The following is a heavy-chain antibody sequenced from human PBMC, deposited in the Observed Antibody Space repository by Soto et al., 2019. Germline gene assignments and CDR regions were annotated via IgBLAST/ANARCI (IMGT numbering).Heavy chain of an antibody. D-gene: IGHD2-2*01. V-gene: IGHV3-23*01. J-gene: IGHJ4*02. CDR2: ISGSGGTT. CDR1: GFTFSNYA. Sequence: EVQLLESGGGLVQPGGSLRLSCAASGFTFSNYAMSWVRQTLGKGLEWVSGISGSGGTTYYADSAKGRFTISRDNSKNTLYLQMNSLRAEDTALYYCAKDHLYCSSASCSDYWGQGTLVTVSS. CDR3: AKDHLYCSSASCSDY.